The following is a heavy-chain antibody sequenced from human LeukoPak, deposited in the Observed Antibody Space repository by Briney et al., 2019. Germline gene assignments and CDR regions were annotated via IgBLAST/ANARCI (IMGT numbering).Heavy chain of an antibody. CDR1: GFTFSSYA. J-gene: IGHJ3*02. Sequence: PGGSLRLSCAASGFTFSSYAMNWVRQAPGKGLEWVSVISDTGAGTYYADSVKGRFTISRDNSRDTLYLQMNSLRADDTAVYYCAKGVTGTRAFDIWGQGTMVTVSS. CDR2: ISDTGAGT. V-gene: IGHV3-23*01. CDR3: AKGVTGTRAFDI. D-gene: IGHD1-7*01.